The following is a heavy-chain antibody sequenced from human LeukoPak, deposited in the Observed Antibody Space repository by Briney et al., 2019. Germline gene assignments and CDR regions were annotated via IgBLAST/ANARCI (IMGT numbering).Heavy chain of an antibody. Sequence: SETLSLTCSVSGGSISSYYWSWIRQPARKGLEWIGRIYTSGSTNYNPSLKSRVTMSVDTSKNQFSLKLSSVTAADTAVYYCARDTRWYQLPQDPGDAFEIWGQGTMVTVSS. J-gene: IGHJ3*02. D-gene: IGHD2-2*01. CDR2: IYTSGST. V-gene: IGHV4-4*07. CDR1: GGSISSYY. CDR3: ARDTRWYQLPQDPGDAFEI.